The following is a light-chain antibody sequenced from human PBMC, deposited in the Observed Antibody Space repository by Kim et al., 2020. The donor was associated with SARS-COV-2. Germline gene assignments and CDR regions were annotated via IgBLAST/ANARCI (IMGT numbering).Light chain of an antibody. CDR1: QSISTW. Sequence: DIQMTQSPSTLSASVGDRVTITCRASQSISTWLVWYQQKPGKAPKLLIYKASSLESGVPSRFSGSGSGTEFTLTISSLQPDDFATYYCQQYNSSPLTFGGGTKVDIK. V-gene: IGKV1-5*03. J-gene: IGKJ4*01. CDR3: QQYNSSPLT. CDR2: KAS.